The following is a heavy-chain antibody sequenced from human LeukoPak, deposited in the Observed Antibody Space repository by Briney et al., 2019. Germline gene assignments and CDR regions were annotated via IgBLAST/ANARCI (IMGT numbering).Heavy chain of an antibody. CDR1: GFTFSYFA. D-gene: IGHD2-2*01. CDR3: ARGGYCSTTSCYEGSGDYYYGMDV. CDR2: VSSNGDKT. J-gene: IGHJ6*04. Sequence: PGGSLRLSCAASGFTFSYFAMHWVRQAPGKGLEYISAVSSNGDKTYSADSVKGRFSISRDNSKNTLYLQMGSLRAEDMAVYYCARGGYCSTTSCYEGSGDYYYGMDVWGRGTTVTVSS. V-gene: IGHV3-64*02.